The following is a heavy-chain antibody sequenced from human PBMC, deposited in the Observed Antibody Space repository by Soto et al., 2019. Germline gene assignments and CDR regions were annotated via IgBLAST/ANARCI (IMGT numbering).Heavy chain of an antibody. CDR1: GFTFSSYW. CDR3: EGTTPSAFDI. V-gene: IGHV3-7*04. J-gene: IGHJ3*02. D-gene: IGHD2-15*01. CDR2: MKYDGSEK. Sequence: GGSLRLSCAASGFTFSSYWMNWVRQAPGKGLEWVALMKYDGSEKYYVDSVKGRFTISRDNAKNSLYLQMNSLRDEDTAVYYCEGTTPSAFDIWGQGTMVTGSS.